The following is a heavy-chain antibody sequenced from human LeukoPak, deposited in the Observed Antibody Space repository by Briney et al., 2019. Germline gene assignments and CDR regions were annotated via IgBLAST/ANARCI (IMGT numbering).Heavy chain of an antibody. CDR1: VYTFTGYY. CDR2: INPNSGGT. Sequence: GASVKVSCKGSVYTFTGYYMHWVRQAPGQGLEWMGWINPNSGGTNYAQKVQGRVTMTRDTSISTAYMELSRLRSDDTAVYYCARGASIVGPYNWFDPWGKGTLVTVSS. D-gene: IGHD1-26*01. J-gene: IGHJ5*02. V-gene: IGHV1-2*02. CDR3: ARGASIVGPYNWFDP.